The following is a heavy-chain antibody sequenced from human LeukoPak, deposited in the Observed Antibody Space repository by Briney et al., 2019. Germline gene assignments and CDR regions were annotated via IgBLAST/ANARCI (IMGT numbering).Heavy chain of an antibody. J-gene: IGHJ6*02. D-gene: IGHD3-3*01. CDR3: TKDMEWGMDV. CDR2: IGWDGTNI. CDR1: GFSFSDHY. Sequence: GGSLRLSCVASGFSFSDHYMDWVRQAPGKGPEWVSLIGWDGTNIDYADSVKGRFTISRDSSKNFVYLQMHSLRTEDTALYYCTKDMEWGMDVWGQGTTVIVSS. V-gene: IGHV3-43*01.